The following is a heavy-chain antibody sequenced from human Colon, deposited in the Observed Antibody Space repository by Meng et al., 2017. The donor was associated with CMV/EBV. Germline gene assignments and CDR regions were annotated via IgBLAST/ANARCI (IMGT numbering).Heavy chain of an antibody. CDR2: MSPKSGIT. J-gene: IGHJ4*02. V-gene: IGHV1-8*01. D-gene: IGHD6-25*01. Sequence: VSWKASGYTFTSLDINWVRQAAGQGLEWMGYMSPKSGITGYAQKFQDRVTMTRDTSISTFYMELSSLRSDDTAVYYCARGVAAGVDYWGQGTLVTVSS. CDR1: GYTFTSLD. CDR3: ARGVAAGVDY.